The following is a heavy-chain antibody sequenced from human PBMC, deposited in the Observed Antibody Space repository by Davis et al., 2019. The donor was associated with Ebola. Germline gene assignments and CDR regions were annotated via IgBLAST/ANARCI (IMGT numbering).Heavy chain of an antibody. Sequence: GGSLRLSCEMYGFTFSSFSLTWVRQAPGKGLEWVSYISHRTSTIYYADSVEGRFTISRDNAKKSLYLQMNSLRAEDTAVYYCARQYYDILTGPRSYYFDYWGQGTLVTVSS. J-gene: IGHJ4*02. CDR1: GFTFSSFS. CDR2: ISHRTSTI. D-gene: IGHD3-9*01. V-gene: IGHV3-48*01. CDR3: ARQYYDILTGPRSYYFDY.